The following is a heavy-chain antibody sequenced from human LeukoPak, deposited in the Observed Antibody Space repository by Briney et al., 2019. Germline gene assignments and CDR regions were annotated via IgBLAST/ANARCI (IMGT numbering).Heavy chain of an antibody. Sequence: ASVKVSCKAFGYIFTTYYVHWVRQAPGQGLEWMGKISPSGGSTSYAQQFQGRVTMTRDTSTRTVYMELSSLRSEDTAVYYCARALSDSSGYPWGQGTLVTVSS. CDR3: ARALSDSSGYP. CDR1: GYIFTTYY. CDR2: ISPSGGST. D-gene: IGHD3-22*01. J-gene: IGHJ5*02. V-gene: IGHV1-46*01.